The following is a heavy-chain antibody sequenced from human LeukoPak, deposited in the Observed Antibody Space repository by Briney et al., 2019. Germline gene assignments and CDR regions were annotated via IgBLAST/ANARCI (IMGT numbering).Heavy chain of an antibody. CDR1: GGSISGGGYY. J-gene: IGHJ4*02. CDR2: IYYSGST. V-gene: IGHV4-31*03. Sequence: SETLSLTCTVSGGSISGGGYYWSWIRQHPGKGLEWIGYIYYSGSTYYNPSLKSRVTISVDTSKNQFSLKLSSVTAADTAVYYCASRHSGSYGAIHDYWGQGTLVTVSS. D-gene: IGHD1-26*01. CDR3: ASRHSGSYGAIHDY.